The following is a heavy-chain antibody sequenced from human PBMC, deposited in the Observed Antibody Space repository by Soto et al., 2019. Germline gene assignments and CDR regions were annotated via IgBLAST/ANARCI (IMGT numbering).Heavy chain of an antibody. V-gene: IGHV1-3*01. D-gene: IGHD3-3*02. J-gene: IGHJ4*02. CDR1: GYSFKNYA. Sequence: QVQLVQSGPEVKRPGASVRISCRTAGYSFKNYAIHWVRQAPGKKLEWMGWSNEGSGNTRYSQKFQGRMSIARDTSASTSYLDLRSLTSEETAIYFCARDGRTISVAVTLAYWGPGTLVTVSS. CDR3: ARDGRTISVAVTLAY. CDR2: SNEGSGNT.